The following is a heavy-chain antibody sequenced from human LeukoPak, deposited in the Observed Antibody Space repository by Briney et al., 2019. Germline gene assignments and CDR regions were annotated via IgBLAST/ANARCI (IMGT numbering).Heavy chain of an antibody. CDR1: GFTFSDYY. V-gene: IGHV3-11*04. J-gene: IGHJ3*02. D-gene: IGHD6-6*01. CDR2: ITSAGTK. CDR3: ARDRGPHSSSPNSGAFDI. Sequence: GGSLRLSCAASGFTFSDYYMTWIGQAPGKGLERVSYITSAGTKYYADSMKGRFTISRDNAKNSLYLQMNSLRAEDTAVYYCARDRGPHSSSPNSGAFDIWGQGTMVTVSS.